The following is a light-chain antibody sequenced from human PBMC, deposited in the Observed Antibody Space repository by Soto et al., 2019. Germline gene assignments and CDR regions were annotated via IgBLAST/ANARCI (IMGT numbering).Light chain of an antibody. Sequence: DIQMTQSPSSVSASLGDRVTITCRASQGISSWLAWYQQKPGRAPKLLIYKSSILESGVPSRFSGSGSGTEFTLTISSLQPDDFATYYCQQFNTSPWTFGQGTKVDIK. CDR3: QQFNTSPWT. CDR1: QGISSW. V-gene: IGKV1-5*03. CDR2: KSS. J-gene: IGKJ1*01.